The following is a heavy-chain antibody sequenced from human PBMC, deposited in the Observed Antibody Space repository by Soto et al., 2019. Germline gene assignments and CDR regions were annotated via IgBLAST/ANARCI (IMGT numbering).Heavy chain of an antibody. D-gene: IGHD1-26*01. J-gene: IGHJ4*01. CDR2: IVVGSGNP. Sequence: GACKTSGVTLTSSAVQLVRQARGQRQEWIGWIVVGSGNPNYAQKFQGRCPMPRDMPTSTAYMELSRLRSQDTDVYYCTRRPPIVGAPITFDHWG. CDR3: TRRPPIVGAPITFDH. CDR1: GVTLTSSA. V-gene: IGHV1-58*01.